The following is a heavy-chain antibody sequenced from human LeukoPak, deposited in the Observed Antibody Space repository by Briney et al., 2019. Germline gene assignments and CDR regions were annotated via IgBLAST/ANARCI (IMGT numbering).Heavy chain of an antibody. Sequence: SVKVSCKASGGTFSSYAISWVRQAPGQGLEWMGWIIPILGIANYAQKFQGRVTITADKSTSTAYMELSSLRSEDTAVYYCARDLIVVVTASEDDAFDIWGQGTMVTVSS. D-gene: IGHD2-21*02. J-gene: IGHJ3*02. CDR1: GGTFSSYA. CDR3: ARDLIVVVTASEDDAFDI. V-gene: IGHV1-69*10. CDR2: IIPILGIA.